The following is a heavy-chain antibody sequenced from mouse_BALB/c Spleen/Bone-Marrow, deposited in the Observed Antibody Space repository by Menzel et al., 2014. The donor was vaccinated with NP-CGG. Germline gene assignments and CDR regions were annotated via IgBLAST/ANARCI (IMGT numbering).Heavy chain of an antibody. J-gene: IGHJ2*01. Sequence: QVQLQQSGAELVRPGTSVKVSCRASGYAFTNYLIEWVKQRPGQGLEWIGVINPGSGGTNYNEKFKGKATLNADKSSSTTYMQLSSLTSDDSAVYFCARREDYVLDYWGQGTTLTVSS. CDR3: ARREDYVLDY. CDR1: GYAFTNYL. CDR2: INPGSGGT. D-gene: IGHD2-4*01. V-gene: IGHV1-54*01.